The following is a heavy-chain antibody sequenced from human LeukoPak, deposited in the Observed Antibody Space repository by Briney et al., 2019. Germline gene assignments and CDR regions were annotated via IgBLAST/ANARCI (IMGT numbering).Heavy chain of an antibody. Sequence: PGGSLRLSCAASGFTFSSYGMSWVRQAPGKGLEWVSAISGSGGSTYYADSVKGRFTISRDNSKNTLYLQMNSLRAEDTAVYYCASLGGYYDILTGYYTPGLAYYAGDYWGQGTLVTVSS. CDR3: ASLGGYYDILTGYYTPGLAYYAGDY. J-gene: IGHJ4*02. CDR1: GFTFSSYG. V-gene: IGHV3-23*01. D-gene: IGHD3-9*01. CDR2: ISGSGGST.